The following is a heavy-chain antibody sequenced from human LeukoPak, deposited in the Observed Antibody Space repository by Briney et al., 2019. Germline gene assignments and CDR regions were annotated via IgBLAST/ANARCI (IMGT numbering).Heavy chain of an antibody. J-gene: IGHJ4*02. CDR3: ARDRATAMFDY. CDR2: INGDGGST. CDR1: GFTFSNYW. Sequence: PGGSLRLSCAASGFTFSNYWMHWVRQAPGKGLVWVPRINGDGGSTTYADSVKGRFTISRDNAKNTLYLQMNSLRAEDTAVYYCARDRATAMFDYWAQGTLVTVSS. D-gene: IGHD5-18*01. V-gene: IGHV3-74*01.